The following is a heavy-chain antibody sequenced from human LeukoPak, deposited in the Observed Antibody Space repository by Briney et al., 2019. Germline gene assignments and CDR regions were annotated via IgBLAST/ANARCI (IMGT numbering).Heavy chain of an antibody. D-gene: IGHD3-9*01. CDR2: ISGDGGST. CDR1: GFTFDDYA. CDR3: AKAAPTLILTGYYKL. J-gene: IGHJ4*02. Sequence: GGSLRLSCAASGFTFDDYAMHWVRQAPGKGLEWVSLISGDGGSTYYADSVKGRFTISRDNSKNSLYLQMNSLRTEDTALYYCAKAAPTLILTGYYKLWGQGTLVTVSS. V-gene: IGHV3-43*02.